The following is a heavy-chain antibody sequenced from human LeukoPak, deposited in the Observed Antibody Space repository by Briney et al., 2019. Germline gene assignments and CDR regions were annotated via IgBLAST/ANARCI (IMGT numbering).Heavy chain of an antibody. CDR3: ARHPPSRGYSYGYPPNYFDY. V-gene: IGHV4-39*01. Sequence: SETLSLTCTVSGGSISSSSYYWGWIRQPPRKGLEWIGSIYYSGSTYYKPSLKSRVTISVDTSKNQFSLKLSSVTAADTAVYYCARHPPSRGYSYGYPPNYFDYWGQGTLVTVSS. CDR1: GGSISSSSYY. D-gene: IGHD5-18*01. CDR2: IYYSGST. J-gene: IGHJ4*02.